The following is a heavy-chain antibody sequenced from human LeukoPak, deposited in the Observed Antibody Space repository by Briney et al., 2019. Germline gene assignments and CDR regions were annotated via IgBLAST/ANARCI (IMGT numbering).Heavy chain of an antibody. V-gene: IGHV1-2*02. Sequence: ASVKVSCKASGYTFTSYGISWVRQAPGQGLEWMGWINPNSGGTNYAQKFQGRVTMTRDTSISTAYMELRSLRSDDTAVYYCARDVLWFGKPIDYWGQGTLVTVSS. CDR3: ARDVLWFGKPIDY. J-gene: IGHJ4*02. CDR1: GYTFTSYG. D-gene: IGHD3-10*01. CDR2: INPNSGGT.